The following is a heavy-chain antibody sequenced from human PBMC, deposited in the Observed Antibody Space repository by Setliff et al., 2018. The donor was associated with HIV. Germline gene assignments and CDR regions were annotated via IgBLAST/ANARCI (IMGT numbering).Heavy chain of an antibody. CDR2: INHSGNI. D-gene: IGHD2-8*01. J-gene: IGHJ4*02. CDR1: GGAFNDYY. CDR3: ARGTYYNGGHLPLDS. Sequence: SETLSLACAVYGGAFNDYYWNWIRQPPGEGLQWIGEINHSGNINYNPSLRSRVTMSVDTSKKQFSLNVTSVTAADTAVYYCARGTYYNGGHLPLDSWGQGALVTVSS. V-gene: IGHV4-34*01.